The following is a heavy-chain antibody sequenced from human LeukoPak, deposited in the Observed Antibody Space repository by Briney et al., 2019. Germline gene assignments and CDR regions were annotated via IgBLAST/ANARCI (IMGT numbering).Heavy chain of an antibody. J-gene: IGHJ5*02. CDR2: IYYSGST. Sequence: SETLSLTCPVSGGSISSYYWSWIRQPPGKGLEWIGYIYYSGSTNYNPSLKSRVTISVDTSKNQFSLKLSSVTAADTAVYYCARGDSSGYYGWFDPWGQGTLVTVSS. CDR3: ARGDSSGYYGWFDP. V-gene: IGHV4-59*01. CDR1: GGSISSYY. D-gene: IGHD3-22*01.